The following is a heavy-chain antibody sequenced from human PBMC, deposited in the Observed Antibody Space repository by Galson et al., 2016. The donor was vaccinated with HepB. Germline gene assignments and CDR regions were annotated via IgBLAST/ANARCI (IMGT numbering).Heavy chain of an antibody. D-gene: IGHD6-13*01. J-gene: IGHJ1*01. CDR3: ASIGSGTGSEYFQH. Sequence: ETLSLTCTVSGGSISSSSYYWGWIRQPPGKGLEWIGSIYYSGSTYYNPSPKSRVTISVDTSKNQFSPELSSVTAADTAVYYCASIGSGTGSEYFQHWGQGTLVTVSS. CDR1: GGSISSSSYY. V-gene: IGHV4-39*01. CDR2: IYYSGST.